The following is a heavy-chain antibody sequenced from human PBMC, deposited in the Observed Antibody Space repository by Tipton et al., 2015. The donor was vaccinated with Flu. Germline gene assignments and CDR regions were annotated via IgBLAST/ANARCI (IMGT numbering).Heavy chain of an antibody. Sequence: TLSLTCTVSGGSISTSGYYWGWIRQPPGKGLEWIGSIRYGGSSYYTPSLKSRVTISVDTSKNQFSLKLSSVTAADTAVYYCASYSSSYFDYWGQGTLVTVSS. J-gene: IGHJ4*02. D-gene: IGHD6-6*01. V-gene: IGHV4-39*07. CDR1: GGSISTSGYY. CDR2: IRYGGSS. CDR3: ASYSSSYFDY.